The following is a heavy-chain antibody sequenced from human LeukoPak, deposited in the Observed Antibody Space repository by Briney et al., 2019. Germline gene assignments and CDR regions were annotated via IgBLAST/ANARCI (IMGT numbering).Heavy chain of an antibody. V-gene: IGHV4-34*01. CDR2: INHSGST. Sequence: SETLSPTCAVYGGSFSGYYWSWIRQPPGKGLEWIGEINHSGSTNYNPSLKSRVTISVDTSKNQFSLKLSSVTAADTAVYYCARGATYYDILTGYYNGQSHHFDYWGQGTLVTVSS. CDR3: ARGATYYDILTGYYNGQSHHFDY. D-gene: IGHD3-9*01. J-gene: IGHJ4*02. CDR1: GGSFSGYY.